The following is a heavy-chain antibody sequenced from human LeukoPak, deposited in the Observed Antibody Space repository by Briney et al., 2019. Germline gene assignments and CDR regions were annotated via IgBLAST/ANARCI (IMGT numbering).Heavy chain of an antibody. V-gene: IGHV3-11*01. CDR2: ISSSGRTI. CDR3: ARDRTITSYYYYMDV. Sequence: GGPLRLSCAASGFTFSDYYMSWIRQAPGKGLEWVSYISSSGRTIYYADSVKGRFTISRDNAKNSLYLQMNSLRAEDTAVYYCARDRTITSYYYYMDVWGKGTTVTVSS. J-gene: IGHJ6*03. CDR1: GFTFSDYY. D-gene: IGHD3-10*01.